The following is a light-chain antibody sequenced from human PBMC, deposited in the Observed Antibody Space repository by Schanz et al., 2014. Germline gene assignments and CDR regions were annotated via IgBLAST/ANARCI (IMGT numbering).Light chain of an antibody. CDR1: QSVSSN. Sequence: EIVLTQSPGTLSLSPGERATLSCRASQSVSSNLAWYQQKPGQAPRLLIYGASTRATGIPARFSGSGSGTEFTLIISSLQSEDFAVYYCQQYDNWWTFGPGTKVEVK. V-gene: IGKV3-15*01. CDR3: QQYDNWWT. CDR2: GAS. J-gene: IGKJ1*01.